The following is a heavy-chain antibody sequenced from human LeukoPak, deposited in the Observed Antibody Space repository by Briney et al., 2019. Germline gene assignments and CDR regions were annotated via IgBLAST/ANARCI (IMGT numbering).Heavy chain of an antibody. CDR1: GGCFSGYY. Sequence: ASETLSLTCAVYGGCFSGYYWSWIRQPPGKGLEWIGEIYHSGSTNYNPSLKSRVTISVDKSKNQFSLKLSSVTAADTAVYYCARRNRSGFDYWGQGTLVTVSS. CDR3: ARRNRSGFDY. CDR2: IYHSGST. J-gene: IGHJ4*02. V-gene: IGHV4-34*01.